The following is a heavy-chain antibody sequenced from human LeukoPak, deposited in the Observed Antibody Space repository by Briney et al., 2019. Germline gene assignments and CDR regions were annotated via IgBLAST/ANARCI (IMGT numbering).Heavy chain of an antibody. J-gene: IGHJ4*02. D-gene: IGHD3-9*01. CDR3: ARGHYDILTRIDY. CDR2: ISYSSSYI. Sequence: GGSLRLSCAASGFTFNNYSMNWVRQAPGKELEWVSSISYSSSYIYYGDSVKGRFTISRDNAKNSLYLQMNSLRVEDTAVYYCARGHYDILTRIDYWGQGTLVTVSS. V-gene: IGHV3-21*01. CDR1: GFTFNNYS.